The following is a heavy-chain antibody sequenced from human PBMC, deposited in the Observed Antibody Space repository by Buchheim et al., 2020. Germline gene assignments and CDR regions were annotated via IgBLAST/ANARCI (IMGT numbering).Heavy chain of an antibody. CDR3: AFMVRGAYDY. Sequence: QVQLVESGGGVVQPGRSLRLSCAASGFTFSSYGMHWVRQAPGKGLEWVAVISYDGSNKYYADSVKGRFTIYRDNSKNTLYLQMNSLRAEDTAVYYCAFMVRGAYDYWGQGTL. CDR1: GFTFSSYG. D-gene: IGHD3-10*01. V-gene: IGHV3-30*03. J-gene: IGHJ4*02. CDR2: ISYDGSNK.